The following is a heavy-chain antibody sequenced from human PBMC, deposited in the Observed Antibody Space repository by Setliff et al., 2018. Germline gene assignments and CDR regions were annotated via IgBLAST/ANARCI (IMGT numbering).Heavy chain of an antibody. J-gene: IGHJ5*02. CDR2: LHTSGSI. V-gene: IGHV4-61*02. CDR3: AREVAGTYHYFDP. CDR1: GGSISSGTYY. D-gene: IGHD6-19*01. Sequence: SETLSLTCTVSGGSISSGTYYWSWIRQPAGKGLEWIGRLHTSGSIDYNPSLKSRVTLSLDTSKNQFSLKLNSVTAADTALYFCAREVAGTYHYFDPWGQGALVTVSS.